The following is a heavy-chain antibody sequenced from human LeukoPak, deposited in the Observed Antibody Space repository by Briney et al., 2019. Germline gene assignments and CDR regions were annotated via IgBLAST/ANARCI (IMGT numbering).Heavy chain of an antibody. CDR1: RFTFSSYA. D-gene: IGHD6-19*01. Sequence: TGGSLRLSCAASRFTFSSYAMSWVRQAPGKGLEWVSAISGSGGSTYYADSVKGRFTISRDNSKNTLYLQMNSLRAEDTAVYYCASQGRGWYGNSIDYWGQGTLVTVSS. CDR3: ASQGRGWYGNSIDY. CDR2: ISGSGGST. V-gene: IGHV3-23*01. J-gene: IGHJ4*02.